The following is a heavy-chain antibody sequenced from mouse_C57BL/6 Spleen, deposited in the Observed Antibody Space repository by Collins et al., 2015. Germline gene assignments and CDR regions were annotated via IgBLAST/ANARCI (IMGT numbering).Heavy chain of an antibody. CDR2: ISSGGSYT. CDR3: TREYYGYWFAY. D-gene: IGHD1-2*01. Sequence: DVKLVESGGGLVKPGGSLKLSCAASGFTFSSYTMSWVRQTPEKRLEWVATISSGGSYTYYPDSVKGRFTISRDNAKNTLYLQMSSLKSEDTAMYYCTREYYGYWFAYWGQGTLVTVSA. CDR1: GFTFSSYT. J-gene: IGHJ3*01. V-gene: IGHV5-6-4*01.